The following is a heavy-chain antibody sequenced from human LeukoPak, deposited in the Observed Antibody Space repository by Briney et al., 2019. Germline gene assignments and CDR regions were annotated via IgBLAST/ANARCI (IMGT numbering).Heavy chain of an antibody. CDR1: GDSISGSDYY. D-gene: IGHD1-1*01. Sequence: PSETLSLTCNVSGDSISGSDYYWGWMRQPPGKGLEWIANIWYSGSAYYNPSLQSRVTIAVDTSKNQFSLNVKPVTAGDSAVYYCLRHAGGIILTWGQGTRVAVSS. V-gene: IGHV4-39*01. J-gene: IGHJ5*02. CDR3: LRHAGGIILT. CDR2: IWYSGSA.